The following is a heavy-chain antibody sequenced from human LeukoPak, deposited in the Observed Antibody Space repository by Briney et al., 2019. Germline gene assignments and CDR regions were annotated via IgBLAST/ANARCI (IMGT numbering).Heavy chain of an antibody. V-gene: IGHV1-69*13. D-gene: IGHD6-13*01. CDR3: ASGGSSWTAVDY. J-gene: IGHJ4*02. CDR1: GGTFSSYA. Sequence: ASVKVSCKASGGTFSSYAISWVRQAPGQGLEWMGGIIAIFGTANYAQKFQGRVTITADESTSTAYMELSSLRSEDTAVYYCASGGSSWTAVDYWGQGTLVTVSS. CDR2: IIAIFGTA.